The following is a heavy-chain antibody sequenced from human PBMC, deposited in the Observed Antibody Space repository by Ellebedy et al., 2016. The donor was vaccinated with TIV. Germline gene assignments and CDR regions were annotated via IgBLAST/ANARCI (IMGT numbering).Heavy chain of an antibody. CDR2: IWYNGSNK. D-gene: IGHD5-12*01. Sequence: GESLKISXAASGFTFSSYGMHWVRQAPGKGLEWVAVIWYNGSNKYYADSVKGRFTISRDNSKNTLYLQMNSLRAEDTAVYYCAKGGYLIPNWFDPWGQGTLVTVSS. CDR1: GFTFSSYG. V-gene: IGHV3-33*06. CDR3: AKGGYLIPNWFDP. J-gene: IGHJ5*02.